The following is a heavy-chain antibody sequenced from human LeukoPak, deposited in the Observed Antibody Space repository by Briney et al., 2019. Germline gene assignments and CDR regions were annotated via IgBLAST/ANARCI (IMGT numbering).Heavy chain of an antibody. CDR1: GLTFSVYW. CDR2: INQDGSES. J-gene: IGHJ4*02. Sequence: PGGSLRLSCAASGLTFSVYWMSWVRQAPGKGLEWVANINQDGSESYYLDSVKGRFTFSRDNAKHSLYLQMNSLRAEDTAIYYCATLNFMGAQGNGGQGTLVTVSS. V-gene: IGHV3-7*01. CDR3: ATLNFMGAQGN. D-gene: IGHD3-16*01.